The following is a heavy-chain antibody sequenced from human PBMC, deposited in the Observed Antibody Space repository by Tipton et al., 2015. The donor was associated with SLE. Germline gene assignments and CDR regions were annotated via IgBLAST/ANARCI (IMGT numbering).Heavy chain of an antibody. CDR3: ARAGYSSGWYGRGFDN. CDR2: IHDDGTT. CDR1: GVSISYYY. J-gene: IGHJ4*02. V-gene: IGHV4-4*08. D-gene: IGHD6-19*01. Sequence: TLSLTCTVSGVSISYYYWSWIRQPPGKELEWVGFIHDDGTTNYNPSLERRLTISKDMSNNQFSLRLTSVTAADTAVYYCARAGYSSGWYGRGFDNWGQGTLVTVSS.